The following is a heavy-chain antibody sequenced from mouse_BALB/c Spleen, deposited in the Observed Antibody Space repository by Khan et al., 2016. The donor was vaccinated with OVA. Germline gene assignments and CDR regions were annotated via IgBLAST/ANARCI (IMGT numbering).Heavy chain of an antibody. CDR2: VSTGGSYT. V-gene: IGHV5-6*01. J-gene: IGHJ3*01. Sequence: EVHLVESGGDLVKPGGSLKLSCAASGFTFSTYGMSWVRQTPDRRLEWVATVSTGGSYTYYPDSVKGRFTISRDHANNHLYLQMQRLQSDDTAIIYCTRLAYYYDSERFAYWGQGTLVTVSA. D-gene: IGHD1-1*01. CDR1: GFTFSTYG. CDR3: TRLAYYYDSERFAY.